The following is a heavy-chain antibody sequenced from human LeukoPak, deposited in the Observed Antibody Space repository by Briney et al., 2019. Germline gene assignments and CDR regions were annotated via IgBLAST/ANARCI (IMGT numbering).Heavy chain of an antibody. D-gene: IGHD6-19*01. CDR3: AKTRRQWLVLKLACWFDP. Sequence: AGSLRLSCAPSAPSSTFKNDWRHWVRQEPGSGLVWVSRINVDGSTTSYADSVRGRFTISRDNAKNTLYLQMNSLRAEDTAVYYCAKTRRQWLVLKLACWFDPWGQGTLVTVSS. J-gene: IGHJ5*02. CDR2: INVDGSTT. CDR1: APSSTFKNDW. V-gene: IGHV3-74*01.